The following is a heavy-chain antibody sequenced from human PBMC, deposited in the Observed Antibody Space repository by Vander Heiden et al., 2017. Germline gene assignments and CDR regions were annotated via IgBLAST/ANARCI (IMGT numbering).Heavy chain of an antibody. Sequence: VQLVQSGAAVIKPGQPLMIFGRCSGYSFNSYSIVRVRPMPWKGLEWRGINYPCDSDTRCSPSFQGQVTISADKSISTAYLQRSSLKASDTAVYYCARHMAESLYGSSWYLVRLNHDAFDIWGQGTMVTVSS. J-gene: IGHJ3*02. CDR2: NYPCDSDT. V-gene: IGHV5-51*01. CDR3: ARHMAESLYGSSWYLVRLNHDAFDI. CDR1: GYSFNSYS. D-gene: IGHD6-13*01.